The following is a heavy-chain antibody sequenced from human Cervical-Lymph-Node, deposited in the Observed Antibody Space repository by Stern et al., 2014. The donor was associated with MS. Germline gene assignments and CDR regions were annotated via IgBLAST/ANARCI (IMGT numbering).Heavy chain of an antibody. V-gene: IGHV4-4*02. J-gene: IGHJ1*01. D-gene: IGHD2-21*02. CDR1: GDSIISSSW. CDR2: VFHSGST. CDR3: ATLHGAFYYLQY. Sequence: QVQLQESGPGLVKPSGTLSLTCGVSGDSIISSSWWTWVRQPPGKGLEWIGEVFHSGSTPYNPSLESRVTISADISKNQFSLTLRSVTAADTATYYCATLHGAFYYLQYWGQGTLVTVSS.